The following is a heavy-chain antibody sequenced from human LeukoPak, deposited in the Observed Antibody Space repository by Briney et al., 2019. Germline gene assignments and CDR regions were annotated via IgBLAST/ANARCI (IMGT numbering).Heavy chain of an antibody. Sequence: GASVKVSCKDSGYTFTGYYMDWVRQAPGQGLEWMGRINPNSGGTNYAQNFQGRVTMTRDTSISTAYMELSRLRSDDTAVYYCARVIGYCSGGSCDNFDYWGQGTLVTVSS. CDR1: GYTFTGYY. V-gene: IGHV1-2*06. J-gene: IGHJ4*02. CDR3: ARVIGYCSGGSCDNFDY. D-gene: IGHD2-15*01. CDR2: INPNSGGT.